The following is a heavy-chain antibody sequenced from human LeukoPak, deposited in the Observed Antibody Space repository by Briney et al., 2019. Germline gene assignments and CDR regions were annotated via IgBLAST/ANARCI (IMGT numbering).Heavy chain of an antibody. CDR2: IIPIFGTA. J-gene: IGHJ4*02. V-gene: IGHV1-69*01. CDR3: AKSSYGSGSRPLDY. CDR1: GGTCSSYA. D-gene: IGHD3-10*01. Sequence: GSSVKVSCKASGGTCSSYAISWVRQAPGQGLEWMGGIIPIFGTANYAQKFQGRVTITADESTSTAYMELSSLRAEDTAVYYCAKSSYGSGSRPLDYWGQGTPVTVSS.